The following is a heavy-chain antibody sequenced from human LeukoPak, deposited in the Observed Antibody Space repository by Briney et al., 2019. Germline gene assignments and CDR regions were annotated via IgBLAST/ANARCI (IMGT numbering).Heavy chain of an antibody. J-gene: IGHJ4*02. CDR3: ARDVWWLSYFDY. CDR2: ISYDGSNK. D-gene: IGHD5-12*01. V-gene: IGHV3-30-3*01. CDR1: GFTFSSYA. Sequence: PGGSLRLSCAASGFTFSSYAMHWVRQAPGKGLEWVAVISYDGSNKYYADSVKGRFTISRDNSKNTLYLQMNSLRAEDTAVYYCARDVWWLSYFDYWGQGTLVTVSS.